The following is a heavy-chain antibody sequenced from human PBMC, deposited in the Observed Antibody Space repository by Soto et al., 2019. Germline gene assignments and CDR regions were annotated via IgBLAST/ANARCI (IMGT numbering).Heavy chain of an antibody. J-gene: IGHJ6*02. V-gene: IGHV3-21*01. D-gene: IGHD6-13*01. CDR1: GFTFSSYS. CDR3: ARDYDRAAAGRGGYYYYGMDV. Sequence: EVQLVESGGGLVKPGGSLRLSCAASGFTFSSYSMNWVRQAPGKGLEWVSSISSSSSYIYYADSVKGRFTISRDNAKNSLYLQMNSLRAEDTAVYYCARDYDRAAAGRGGYYYYGMDVWGQGTTVTVSS. CDR2: ISSSSSYI.